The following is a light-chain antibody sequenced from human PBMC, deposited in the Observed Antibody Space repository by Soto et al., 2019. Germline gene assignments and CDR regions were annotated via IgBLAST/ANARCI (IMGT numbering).Light chain of an antibody. CDR3: SSYTTGGSYV. J-gene: IGLJ1*01. CDR2: DVS. CDR1: SRDVGGYNS. V-gene: IGLV2-14*01. Sequence: QSALTQPASVSGSPGLSIAISCTGTSRDVGGYNSVSWYQQQPGKVPKLMNYDVSNRPSGVSNRFSGSKSGNTASLTISGLQAEDEGDYYCSSYTTGGSYVFGTGTKLTVL.